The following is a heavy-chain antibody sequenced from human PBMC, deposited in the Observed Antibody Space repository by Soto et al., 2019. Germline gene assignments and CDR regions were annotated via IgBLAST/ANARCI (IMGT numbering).Heavy chain of an antibody. V-gene: IGHV4-4*07. Sequence: ETLSLTCTVSTASVNSYYWSWIRQPSWKGLEWIGRLYANENTDYNPSLRSRVTISVDTKRQFSLKLSSVTAADTAVYYCARDHPNWYFDLWGRGTPVTVSS. CDR1: TASVNSYY. CDR3: ARDHPNWYFDL. CDR2: LYANENT. J-gene: IGHJ2*01.